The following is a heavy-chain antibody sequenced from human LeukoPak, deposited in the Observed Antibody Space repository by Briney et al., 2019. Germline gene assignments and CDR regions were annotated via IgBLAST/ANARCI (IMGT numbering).Heavy chain of an antibody. D-gene: IGHD4-23*01. Sequence: SETLSLTCTVSGGSISSSSYYWSWTRQPAGKGLEWIGRIYSTGSPNYNPSLKSRVTLSIDASKNQFFLNLTSVTAADTAVYYCARDFRTSWYGGTNWFDPWGQGTLVTVSS. V-gene: IGHV4-61*02. CDR3: ARDFRTSWYGGTNWFDP. J-gene: IGHJ5*02. CDR1: GGSISSSSYY. CDR2: IYSTGSP.